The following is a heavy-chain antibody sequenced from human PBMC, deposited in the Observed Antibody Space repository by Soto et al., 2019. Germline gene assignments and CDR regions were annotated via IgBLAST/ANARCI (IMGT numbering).Heavy chain of an antibody. V-gene: IGHV1-2*02. CDR2: MNPNSGGT. D-gene: IGHD6-13*01. Sequence: QVQLVQSGADVKKPGASVKVSCKTSGYTFSGYFMHWLRQAPGQGLEWMGWMNPNSGGTDYAQNFQGRVSMTWDTSISTAYMELSRLRSDDTAIYYCARGYYSSSWRVFVYWGQGTLVTVSS. CDR1: GYTFSGYF. J-gene: IGHJ4*02. CDR3: ARGYYSSSWRVFVY.